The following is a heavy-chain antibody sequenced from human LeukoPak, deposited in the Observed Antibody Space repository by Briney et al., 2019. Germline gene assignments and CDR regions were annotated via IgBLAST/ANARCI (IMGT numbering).Heavy chain of an antibody. CDR1: GFTVSSNY. D-gene: IGHD3-10*01. J-gene: IGHJ6*02. Sequence: GGSLRLSCAASGFTVSSNYMSWVRQAPGKGLEWVSVVYSGGSTYYADSVKGRFTISRDKSKNTMYLQMNSLRPEDTALYYCAGDRYYGSGSYGNYYAMDVWGQGTTVTVSS. CDR3: AGDRYYGSGSYGNYYAMDV. V-gene: IGHV3-66*01. CDR2: VYSGGST.